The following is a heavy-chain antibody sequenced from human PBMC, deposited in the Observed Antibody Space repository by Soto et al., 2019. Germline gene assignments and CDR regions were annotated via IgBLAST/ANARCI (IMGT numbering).Heavy chain of an antibody. Sequence: SETLSLTCTVSGGSISSGGYYWSWIRQHPGKGLEWIGYIYYSGSTYYNPSLKSRVTISVDTSKNQFSLKLSSVTAADTAVYYCAREALRGNYDSSGPFDYWGQGTLVTVSS. J-gene: IGHJ4*02. CDR3: AREALRGNYDSSGPFDY. D-gene: IGHD3-22*01. CDR2: IYYSGST. V-gene: IGHV4-31*03. CDR1: GGSISSGGYY.